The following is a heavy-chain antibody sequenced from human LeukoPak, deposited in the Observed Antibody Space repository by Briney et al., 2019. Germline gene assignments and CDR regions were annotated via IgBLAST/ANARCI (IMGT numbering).Heavy chain of an antibody. D-gene: IGHD2-8*01. V-gene: IGHV3-74*01. J-gene: IGHJ5*02. Sequence: GGSLRLSCAASGFSFSYYWMHWVRQGSGKGPVWVSRIIGDGTRADYADSVKGRFTISRDNAKSTLYLQMNSLTVEDTAVYYCLRVDDTNGHNWFDPWGQGTLVTVSS. CDR1: GFSFSYYW. CDR2: IIGDGTRA. CDR3: LRVDDTNGHNWFDP.